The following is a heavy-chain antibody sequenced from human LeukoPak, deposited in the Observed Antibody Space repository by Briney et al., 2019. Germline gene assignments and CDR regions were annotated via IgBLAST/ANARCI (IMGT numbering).Heavy chain of an antibody. CDR1: GFTFSDYY. CDR3: ARVDVWGSYSFDY. Sequence: PGGSLRLSCAASGFTFSDYYMSWIRQAPGKGLEWVSYISSSGSTIYYADSVKGRFTISRDNAKNSLYLQMNSLRAEDTAVYYCARVDVWGSYSFDYWGQGTLVTVSS. CDR2: ISSSGSTI. V-gene: IGHV3-11*01. D-gene: IGHD3-16*01. J-gene: IGHJ4*02.